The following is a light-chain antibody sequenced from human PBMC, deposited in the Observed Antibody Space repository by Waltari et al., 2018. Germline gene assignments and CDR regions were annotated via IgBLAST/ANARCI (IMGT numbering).Light chain of an antibody. V-gene: IGLV2-23*01. CDR3: CSYAGSYTWV. CDR1: SSHVGNYNL. J-gene: IGLJ3*02. Sequence: QSALTQPDSVSGSLGQSITITCTEASSHVGNYNLVSWYQQYPGKAPKFMIYDDNRRPSGVSDRFSGSKSGNTASLTISGVQAEDEADYYYCSYAGSYTWVFGGGTKLTVL. CDR2: DDN.